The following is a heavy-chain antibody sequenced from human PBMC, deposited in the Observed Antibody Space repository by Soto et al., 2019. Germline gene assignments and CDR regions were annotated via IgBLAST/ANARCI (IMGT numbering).Heavy chain of an antibody. D-gene: IGHD6-6*01. J-gene: IGHJ3*02. V-gene: IGHV4-34*01. CDR2: INHSGST. CDR1: GGSTFGYH. Sequence: QVQLQQWGAGLLKPPETLSLTCAVSGGSTFGYHWSWIRQPPGKGLEWIGQINHSGSTDYNPSLKSRVTISLDTSQNHFSLKLTSVTAADTSVYYCPRRPDGFDIWGQGTMVTVS. CDR3: PRRPDGFDI.